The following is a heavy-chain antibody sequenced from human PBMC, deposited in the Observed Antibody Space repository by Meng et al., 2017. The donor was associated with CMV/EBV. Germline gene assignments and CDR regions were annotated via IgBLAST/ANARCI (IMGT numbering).Heavy chain of an antibody. J-gene: IGHJ4*02. V-gene: IGHV4-59*01. CDR2: IYYSGST. CDR3: AGQNVAAAAGTVFDY. Sequence: ESLKISCPVSGGSISSYYWSWIRQPPGKGLEWIGYIYYSGSTNYNPSLKSRVTISVDTSKNQFSLKLSSVTAADTAVYYCAGQNVAAAAGTVFDYWGQGTLVTVSS. D-gene: IGHD6-13*01. CDR1: GGSISSYY.